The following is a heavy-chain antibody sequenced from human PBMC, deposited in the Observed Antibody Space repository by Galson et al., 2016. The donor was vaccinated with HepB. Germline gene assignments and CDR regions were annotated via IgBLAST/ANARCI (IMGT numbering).Heavy chain of an antibody. V-gene: IGHV3-30*04. D-gene: IGHD2-2*01. CDR1: GFTFSSYA. J-gene: IGHJ6*02. CDR2: ISYDGSNK. Sequence: SLRLSCAASGFTFSSYAMHWVRQPPGKGLEWVAVISYDGSNKKYADSVKGRFTMSRDNSKNTLDLLMSSLRAEDTAVYYCARQCSSINCYTPRGMDVWGQGTTVTVSS. CDR3: ARQCSSINCYTPRGMDV.